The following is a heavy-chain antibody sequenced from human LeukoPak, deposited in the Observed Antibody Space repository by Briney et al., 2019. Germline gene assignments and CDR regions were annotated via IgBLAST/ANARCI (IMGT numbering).Heavy chain of an antibody. CDR2: MYHSGNT. Sequence: SGTLSLTCAVSGGSLTSSNWWSWVRQPPGKGLEWIGEMYHSGNTNYNPSLKSRVTISVDTSKNQFSLKLSSVTAADTAVYYCARSSRGYSGYALPDWGQGTLVTVPS. CDR3: ARSSRGYSGYALPD. V-gene: IGHV4-4*02. D-gene: IGHD5-12*01. CDR1: GGSLTSSNW. J-gene: IGHJ4*02.